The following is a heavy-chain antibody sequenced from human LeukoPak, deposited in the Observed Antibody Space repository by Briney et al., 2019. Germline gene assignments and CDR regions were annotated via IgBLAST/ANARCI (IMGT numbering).Heavy chain of an antibody. CDR3: VRGSGNYYNRLDS. J-gene: IGHJ4*02. Sequence: GRSLRLSCAASGFTFSNYGMHWVRQAPGKGLEWVAVTWYDGNNKFYADSVKGRFTISRDNSKNTLYLQMNSLRAEDTAVYYYVRGSGNYYNRLDSWGQGILVTVSS. D-gene: IGHD3-10*01. V-gene: IGHV3-33*01. CDR2: TWYDGNNK. CDR1: GFTFSNYG.